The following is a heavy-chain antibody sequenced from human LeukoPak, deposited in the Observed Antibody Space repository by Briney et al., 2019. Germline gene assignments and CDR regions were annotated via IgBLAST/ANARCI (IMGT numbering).Heavy chain of an antibody. J-gene: IGHJ5*02. CDR2: TYYSGST. CDR3: ARDQDRFDP. CDR1: GGSISSYY. Sequence: PSETLSLTCTVSGGSISSYYWSWIRQPPGKGLEWIGYTYYSGSTNYNPSLKSRVTISVDTSKNQFSLKLSSVTAADTAVYYCARDQDRFDPWGQGTLVTVSS. V-gene: IGHV4-59*01.